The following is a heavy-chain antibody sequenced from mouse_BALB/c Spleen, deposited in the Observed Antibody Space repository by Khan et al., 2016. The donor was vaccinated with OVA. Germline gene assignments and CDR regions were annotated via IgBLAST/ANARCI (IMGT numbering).Heavy chain of an antibody. CDR3: AKQIWSPYYGMDY. Sequence: VQLQESGPGLVAPSQSLSITCTVSGFSLTDHGVSWIRQPPGKGLEWLGVIWGGGSTYYNSVLKSRLSISKDNSKSQVFLKMNSLQTDDTAMYYCAKQIWSPYYGMDYWGQGTSGTVSS. CDR2: IWGGGST. CDR1: GFSLTDHG. D-gene: IGHD1-1*02. V-gene: IGHV2-6-5*01. J-gene: IGHJ4*01.